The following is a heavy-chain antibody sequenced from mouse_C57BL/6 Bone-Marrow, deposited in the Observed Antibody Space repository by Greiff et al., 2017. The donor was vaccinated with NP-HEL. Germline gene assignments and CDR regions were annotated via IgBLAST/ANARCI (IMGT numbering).Heavy chain of an antibody. CDR2: ISSGGDYI. CDR3: TRSPYLYYFDY. Sequence: EVMLVESGEGLVKPGGSLKLSCAASGFTFSSYAMSWVRQTPEKRLEWVAYISSGGDYIYYADTVKGRFTISRDNARNTLYLQMSSRKSEDTAMYYCTRSPYLYYFDYWGQGTTLTVSS. V-gene: IGHV5-9-1*02. D-gene: IGHD6-5*01. CDR1: GFTFSSYA. J-gene: IGHJ2*01.